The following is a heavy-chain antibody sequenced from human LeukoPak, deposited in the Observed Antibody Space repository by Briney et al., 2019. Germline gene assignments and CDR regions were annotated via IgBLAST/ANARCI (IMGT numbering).Heavy chain of an antibody. CDR1: GGSISSSSYH. V-gene: IGHV4-39*01. CDR2: IYYSGST. Sequence: SETLSLPCTVSGGSISSSSYHWGWIRQPPGEGLEWIGSIYYSGSTYYNPSLKSRVTISVATSKNQFSLKLTSVTAADTAVYYCATHFWSAYNWFDPWGQGTLVTVSS. CDR3: ATHFWSAYNWFDP. D-gene: IGHD3-3*02. J-gene: IGHJ5*02.